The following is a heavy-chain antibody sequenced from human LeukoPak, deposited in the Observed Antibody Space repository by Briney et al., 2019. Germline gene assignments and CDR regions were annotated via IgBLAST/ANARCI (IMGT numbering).Heavy chain of an antibody. CDR3: AREHLVGWFDP. Sequence: PSETLSLSCTVSGGSITSHYWSWLRQPPGKGLEWIGYIYFTGSTKYNPSLKSRVTISVDTSRNQFSLKLSSMTAADTAVYYCAREHLVGWFDPWGQGTLVSVSS. CDR2: IYFTGST. J-gene: IGHJ5*02. V-gene: IGHV4-59*11. D-gene: IGHD1-26*01. CDR1: GGSITSHY.